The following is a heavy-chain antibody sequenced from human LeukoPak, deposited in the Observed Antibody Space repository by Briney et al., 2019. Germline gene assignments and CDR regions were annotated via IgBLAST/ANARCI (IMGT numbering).Heavy chain of an antibody. J-gene: IGHJ4*02. CDR3: TRGSYDVLTGYSTLGEY. V-gene: IGHV4-39*01. D-gene: IGHD3-9*01. CDR2: IYYTGST. CDR1: GGSLSSSSYY. Sequence: ASETLSLTCTVSGGSLSSSSYYWGWVRQPPGKGLEWIGNIYYTGSTYYNPSLKSRLTISLDASQRQLSLRLSSVTAADTALYYCTRGSYDVLTGYSTLGEYWGQGTLVTVSS.